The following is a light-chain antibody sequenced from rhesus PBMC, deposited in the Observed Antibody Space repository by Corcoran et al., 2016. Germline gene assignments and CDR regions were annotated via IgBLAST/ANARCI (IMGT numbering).Light chain of an antibody. J-gene: IGKJ4*01. V-gene: IGKV1-22*01. CDR3: LQNSSSPRALT. Sequence: DIQMTQSPSSLSAPVGDTVTITCRASQSISSWLDWYQEKPGKAPKFRIYKASSLKSGVPSRFSGSGSGTEFTLTISSLQPEDFATYYCLQNSSSPRALTFGGGTKVELK. CDR2: KAS. CDR1: QSISSW.